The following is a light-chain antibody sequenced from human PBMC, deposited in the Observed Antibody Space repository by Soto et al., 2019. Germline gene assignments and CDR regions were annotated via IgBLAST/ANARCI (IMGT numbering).Light chain of an antibody. Sequence: DIQLTQSPSTLSASVGDRVTLTCLASQSISSWLAWYQQKPGKAPKLLIYDASSLASGVPSRFSGSGSGTEFTITSSILQQDYFATYYWQQYNSYPYTFGPGTKVEIK. CDR3: QQYNSYPYT. V-gene: IGKV1-5*01. J-gene: IGKJ3*01. CDR2: DAS. CDR1: QSISSW.